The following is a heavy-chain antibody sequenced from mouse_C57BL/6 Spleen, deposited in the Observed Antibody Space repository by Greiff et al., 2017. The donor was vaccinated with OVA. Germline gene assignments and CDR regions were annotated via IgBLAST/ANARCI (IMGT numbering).Heavy chain of an antibody. V-gene: IGHV1-43*01. CDR3: ARSILDYFDY. CDR1: GYSFTGYY. D-gene: IGHD4-1*01. Sequence: VQLQQSGPELVKPGASVKISCKASGYSFTGYYMHWVKQSSEKSLEWIGEINPSTGGTSYNQKFKGKATLTVDKSSSTAYMQLKSLTSEVSAVYYCARSILDYFDYWGQGTTLTVSS. CDR2: INPSTGGT. J-gene: IGHJ2*01.